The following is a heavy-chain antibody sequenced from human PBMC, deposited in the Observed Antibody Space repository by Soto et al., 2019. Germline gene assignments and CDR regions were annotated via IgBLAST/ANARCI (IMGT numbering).Heavy chain of an antibody. V-gene: IGHV1-2*04. J-gene: IGHJ4*02. CDR1: GYTFTGYY. CDR3: AREEGRSSGWYLAY. D-gene: IGHD6-19*01. Sequence: ASVKVSCKASGYTFTGYYMHWVRQAPGQGLEWMGWINPNSGGTNYAQKFQGWVTMTRDTSISTAYMELSRLRSDDTAVYYCAREEGRSSGWYLAYWGQGTLVTVSS. CDR2: INPNSGGT.